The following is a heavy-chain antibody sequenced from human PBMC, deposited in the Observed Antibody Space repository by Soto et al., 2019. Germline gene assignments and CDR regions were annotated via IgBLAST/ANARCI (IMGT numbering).Heavy chain of an antibody. Sequence: GGSLRLSCATSGFGFTGTWMNWVRQPPGRGLEWVGRIKSIDAGGTTDYAAPVKGRFTISRDDSEDTVYLQMSGLKIEDTAVYYCTALSAYGGVIVSSYWGQGTRVTVSS. CDR1: GFGFTGTW. D-gene: IGHD3-16*02. CDR2: IKSIDAGGTT. CDR3: TALSAYGGVIVSSY. J-gene: IGHJ4*02. V-gene: IGHV3-15*07.